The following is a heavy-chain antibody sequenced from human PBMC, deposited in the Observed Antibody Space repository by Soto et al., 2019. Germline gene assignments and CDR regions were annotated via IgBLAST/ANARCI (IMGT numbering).Heavy chain of an antibody. Sequence: QVQLVESGGGLVKPGGSLRLSCAVSGFTFSDYYMSWIRQAPGKGLEWISYISYSAGTMHYADSVKGRFTISRDNAKNSVYLQMNSLRAEDTAVYYCARTRPYLPTEWGQGTMVTVSS. J-gene: IGHJ3*01. V-gene: IGHV3-11*01. CDR3: ARTRPYLPTE. CDR1: GFTFSDYY. CDR2: ISYSAGTM. D-gene: IGHD1-26*01.